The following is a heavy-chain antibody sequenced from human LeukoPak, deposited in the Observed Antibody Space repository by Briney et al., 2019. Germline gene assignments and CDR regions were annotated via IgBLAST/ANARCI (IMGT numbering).Heavy chain of an antibody. CDR3: ARVLPVASRDY. Sequence: GGSLRLSCAASGFTFSTYWMSWVRQAPGKGLEWVANIKQDGSDKFYVDSVKGRFTISRDNAKNSMYLQMNSLRAEDAAVYYCARVLPVASRDYWGQGTLVTVSS. D-gene: IGHD2-2*01. V-gene: IGHV3-7*01. CDR2: IKQDGSDK. J-gene: IGHJ4*02. CDR1: GFTFSTYW.